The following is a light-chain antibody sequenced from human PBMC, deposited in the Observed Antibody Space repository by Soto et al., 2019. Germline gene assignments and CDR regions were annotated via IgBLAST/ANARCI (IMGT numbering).Light chain of an antibody. V-gene: IGKV3-20*01. Sequence: EIVLTQSPATLSLSPGERATLSCRASQTVRNNYLAWYQQKPGQAPRLLIYNSSTRPTGIPDRFSGSGSGTDFTLTISRLEPEDFALYFCQQYRDLPQTFGQGTRVEIK. J-gene: IGKJ1*01. CDR3: QQYRDLPQT. CDR1: QTVRNNY. CDR2: NSS.